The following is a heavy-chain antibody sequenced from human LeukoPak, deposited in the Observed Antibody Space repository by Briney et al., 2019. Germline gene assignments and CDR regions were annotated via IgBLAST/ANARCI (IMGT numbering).Heavy chain of an antibody. CDR1: GYTFTGYY. CDR2: INPSGGST. J-gene: IGHJ3*02. Sequence: ASVKVSCKASGYTFTGYYMHWVRQAPGRGLEWMGIINPSGGSTSYAQKFQGRVTMTRDMSTGTVYMELSSLRSEDTAVYYCARTRGKHDAFDIWGQGTMVTVSS. D-gene: IGHD3-10*01. CDR3: ARTRGKHDAFDI. V-gene: IGHV1-46*01.